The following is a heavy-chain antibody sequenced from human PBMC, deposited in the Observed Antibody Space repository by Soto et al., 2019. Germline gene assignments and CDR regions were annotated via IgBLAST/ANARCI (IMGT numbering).Heavy chain of an antibody. Sequence: GGSLRLSCAASGCTCSSYDMHWVRQATGKGLEWVSAIGTAGDTYYPGSVKGRFTISRENAKNSLYLQMNSLRAGDTAVYYCARGQTRNYYGSGSYPSDYYYMDVWGKGTTVTVSS. J-gene: IGHJ6*03. CDR1: GCTCSSYD. CDR3: ARGQTRNYYGSGSYPSDYYYMDV. V-gene: IGHV3-13*01. CDR2: IGTAGDT. D-gene: IGHD3-10*01.